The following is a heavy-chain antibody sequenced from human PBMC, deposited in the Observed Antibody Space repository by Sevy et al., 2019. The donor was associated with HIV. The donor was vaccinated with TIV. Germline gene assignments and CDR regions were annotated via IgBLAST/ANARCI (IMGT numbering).Heavy chain of an antibody. CDR2: INWFGTII. CDR3: AKDLAQGGTLNFYYYGMDF. CDR1: GFNFNDYA. V-gene: IGHV3-9*01. J-gene: IGHJ6*02. D-gene: IGHD3-16*01. Sequence: SLKISCIASGFNFNDYAMHWVRQVPGKGLEWVSGINWFGTIIGYGDSVKGRFTISRDNARKSVYLEMNSLSPEDTALYYCAKDLAQGGTLNFYYYGMDFWGHGTTVTVSS.